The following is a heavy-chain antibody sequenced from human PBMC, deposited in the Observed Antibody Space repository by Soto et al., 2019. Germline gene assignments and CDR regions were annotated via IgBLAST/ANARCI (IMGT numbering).Heavy chain of an antibody. CDR3: ARRYFDWLSSVYFDL. J-gene: IGHJ2*01. CDR1: GGSISSSSYY. CDR2: IYYSGGT. D-gene: IGHD3-9*01. Sequence: SETLSLTCTVSGGSISSSSYYWGWIRQPPGKGLEWIGSIYYSGGTYYNPSLKSRVTISVDTSKNQFSLKLSSVTAADTAVYYCARRYFDWLSSVYFDLWGRGTLVTVS. V-gene: IGHV4-39*01.